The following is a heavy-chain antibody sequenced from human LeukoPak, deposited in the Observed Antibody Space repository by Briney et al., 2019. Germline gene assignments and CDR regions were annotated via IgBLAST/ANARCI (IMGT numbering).Heavy chain of an antibody. D-gene: IGHD5-18*01. CDR3: AKAIGYSYGYDDY. CDR1: GFTFSSSA. V-gene: IGHV3-23*01. J-gene: IGHJ4*02. CDR2: ISASGGST. Sequence: GGSLRLSCAASGFTFSSSAMSWVRQVPGKGLEWVSGISASGGSTSYADSVRGRFTISRDNSKSTLHLQMNSLTAEDTAIYYCAKAIGYSYGYDDYWGQGTVVTVSS.